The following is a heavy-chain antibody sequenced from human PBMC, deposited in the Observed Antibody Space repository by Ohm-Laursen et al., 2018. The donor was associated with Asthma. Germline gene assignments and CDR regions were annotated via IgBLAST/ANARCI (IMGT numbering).Heavy chain of an antibody. CDR2: ISSSSSSL. CDR1: GFTFRSYA. Sequence: SLRLSCAASGFTFRSYAMHWVRQAPGKGLEWVSYISSSSSSLYYADSVKGRFTISRDDAKNSLSLQMNSLRDDDTAVYYCARGYYYDSRASYYFDYWGQGTLVTVSP. J-gene: IGHJ4*02. V-gene: IGHV3-48*02. D-gene: IGHD3-22*01. CDR3: ARGYYYDSRASYYFDY.